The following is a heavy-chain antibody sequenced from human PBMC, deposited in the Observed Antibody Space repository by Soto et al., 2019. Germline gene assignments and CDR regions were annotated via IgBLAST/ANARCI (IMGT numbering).Heavy chain of an antibody. CDR2: VFHTGFT. CDR1: GGSVSGSYYY. Sequence: SETLSLTCAVSGGSVSGSYYYWAWLRQSPGKGPEWIGSVFHTGFTSYNPSLESRISVSVDTSKSQFSLKLSAVTASDTAVYYCATSQKGYNWNYFDHWGQGALVTVSS. D-gene: IGHD1-1*01. J-gene: IGHJ4*02. V-gene: IGHV4-39*01. CDR3: ATSQKGYNWNYFDH.